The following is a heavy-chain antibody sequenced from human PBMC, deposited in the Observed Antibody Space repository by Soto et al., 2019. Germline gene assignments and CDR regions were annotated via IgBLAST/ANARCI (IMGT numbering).Heavy chain of an antibody. Sequence: GGSLRLSCAASGLTFSNHAMNWVRQAPGKGLEWVSVISATYGSTYYADSVKGRFTISRDNSKNTLYLQMNSLRAEDTAVYYCAKDRRYFDWLLSDYWGQGTLVTVSS. D-gene: IGHD3-9*01. J-gene: IGHJ4*02. V-gene: IGHV3-23*01. CDR1: GLTFSNHA. CDR2: ISATYGST. CDR3: AKDRRYFDWLLSDY.